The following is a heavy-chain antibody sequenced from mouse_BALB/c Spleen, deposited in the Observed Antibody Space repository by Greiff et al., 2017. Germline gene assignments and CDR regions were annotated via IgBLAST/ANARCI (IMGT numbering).Heavy chain of an antibody. CDR3: AKSTRITTDVSFAY. V-gene: IGHV5-17*02. CDR2: ISSGSSTI. D-gene: IGHD2-4*01. Sequence: EVKLMESGGGLVQPGGSRKLSCAASGFTFSSFGMHWVRQAPEKGLEWVAYISSGSSTIYYADTVKGRFTISRDNPKNTLFLQMTSLRSEDTAMYYCAKSTRITTDVSFAYWGQGTLVTVAA. CDR1: GFTFSSFG. J-gene: IGHJ3*01.